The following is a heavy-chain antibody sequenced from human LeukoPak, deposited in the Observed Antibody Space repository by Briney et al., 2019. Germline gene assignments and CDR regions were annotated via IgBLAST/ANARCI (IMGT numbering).Heavy chain of an antibody. V-gene: IGHV4-59*12. J-gene: IGHJ6*04. CDR2: IYYSGST. CDR1: GGSISSYY. D-gene: IGHD1-1*01. Sequence: PSETLSLTCTVSGGSISSYYWSWIRQPPGKGLEWIGYIYYSGSTNYNPSLKSRVTISVDTSKNQFSLKLSTVTAADTAVYYCARDRSGWNAWDVWGKGTTVTVSS. CDR3: ARDRSGWNAWDV.